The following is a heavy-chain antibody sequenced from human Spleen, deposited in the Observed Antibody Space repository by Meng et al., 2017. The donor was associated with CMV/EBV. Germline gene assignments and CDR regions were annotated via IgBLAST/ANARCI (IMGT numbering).Heavy chain of an antibody. Sequence: SETLSLTCTVSGRSISSNNWWWSWVRQPPGKGLEWIGEIFHDGRTNYNPSLKSRVTISVDTSKNQFSLKLSSVTAADTAVYYCASWYCSSTSCYSPYYYYGMDVWGQGTTVTVSS. J-gene: IGHJ6*02. CDR3: ASWYCSSTSCYSPYYYYGMDV. CDR1: GRSISSNNW. CDR2: IFHDGRT. V-gene: IGHV4-4*02. D-gene: IGHD2-2*02.